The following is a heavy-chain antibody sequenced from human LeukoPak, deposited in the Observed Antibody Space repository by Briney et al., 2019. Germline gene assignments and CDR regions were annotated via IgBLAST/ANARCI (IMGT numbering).Heavy chain of an antibody. Sequence: GGSLRLSCAASGFTFSEYSMHWVRQAPGKGLVWVSRFSSDGSSTNYADSVKGRFTISRDNAKNTLYLQMNSLRAEDTAVYYCARGATGYYLDYWGQGTLVTVSS. J-gene: IGHJ4*02. D-gene: IGHD3-9*01. CDR3: ARGATGYYLDY. CDR1: GFTFSEYS. V-gene: IGHV3-74*01. CDR2: FSSDGSST.